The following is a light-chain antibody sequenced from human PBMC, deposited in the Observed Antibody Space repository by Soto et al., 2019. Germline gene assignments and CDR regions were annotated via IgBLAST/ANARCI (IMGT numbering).Light chain of an antibody. J-gene: IGLJ1*01. CDR1: SSDVGSYNL. CDR3: CSYARSSTLYV. CDR2: EVN. V-gene: IGLV2-23*02. Sequence: QSALTQPASESGSPGQSITISCTGTSSDVGSYNLVSWYQQHPGKAPKLIIFEVNKRPSGVSNRFSGSKSGNTASLTISGLLAEDEADYYCCSYARSSTLYVFGTGTKLTVL.